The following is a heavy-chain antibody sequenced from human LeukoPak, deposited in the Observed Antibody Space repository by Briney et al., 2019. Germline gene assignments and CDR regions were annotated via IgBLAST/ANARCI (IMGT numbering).Heavy chain of an antibody. V-gene: IGHV4-4*02. J-gene: IGHJ5*02. CDR1: GGSISSSNW. CDR2: IYHSGST. D-gene: IGHD3-22*01. CDR3: ARVNYYDSSGYYWWFDP. Sequence: SETLSLTCAVSGGSISSSNWWSWVRQPPGKGLEWIGEIYHSGSTNYNPSLKSRVTISVDKSKNQFSLKLSSVTAADTAVYYCARVNYYDSSGYYWWFDPWGQGTLVTVSS.